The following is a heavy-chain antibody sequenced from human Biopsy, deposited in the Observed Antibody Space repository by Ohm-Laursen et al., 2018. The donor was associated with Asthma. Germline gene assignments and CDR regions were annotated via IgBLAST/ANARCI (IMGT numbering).Heavy chain of an antibody. D-gene: IGHD2-21*01. J-gene: IGHJ4*02. V-gene: IGHV3-30*03. CDR2: ISSDVRE. CDR3: VRWRSGYPDHYSDF. Sequence: SLRLSCTASGFTFSNFGMHWVRQAPGKGLEWVALISSDVREWYADSVKGRFTISRDNSKNTLDLQMNSLRGDDTAVYYCVRWRSGYPDHYSDFWGLRTLVTVSS. CDR1: GFTFSNFG.